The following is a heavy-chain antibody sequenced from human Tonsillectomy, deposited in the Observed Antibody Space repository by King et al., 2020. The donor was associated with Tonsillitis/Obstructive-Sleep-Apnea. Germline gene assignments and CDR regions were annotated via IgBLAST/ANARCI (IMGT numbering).Heavy chain of an antibody. D-gene: IGHD2-2*01. V-gene: IGHV3-30*04. Sequence: VQLVESGGGVVQPGRSLRLSCAASGFTFSSYAMHWVRQAPGKGLEWVAVISYDGSNKYYADSVKGRFTISRDNSKNTLYLQMNSLRAEDTAVYYCAREWVVVVPADPYGMDIWGEGTTVTVSS. CDR3: AREWVVVVPADPYGMDI. CDR1: GFTFSSYA. CDR2: ISYDGSNK. J-gene: IGHJ6*04.